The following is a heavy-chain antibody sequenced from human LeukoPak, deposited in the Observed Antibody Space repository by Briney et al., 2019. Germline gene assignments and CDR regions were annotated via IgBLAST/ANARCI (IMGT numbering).Heavy chain of an antibody. CDR2: ISSISSHI. CDR3: AREEWELLVLDY. D-gene: IGHD1-26*01. J-gene: IGHJ4*02. CDR1: GFTFSSYS. V-gene: IGHV3-21*01. Sequence: GGSLRLSCAVSGFTFSSYSMNWVRQAPGKGLEWVSSISSISSHIYYADSVKGRFTISRDNAKNSLYLQMNGLRAEDTAVYYCAREEWELLVLDYWGQGTLVTVSS.